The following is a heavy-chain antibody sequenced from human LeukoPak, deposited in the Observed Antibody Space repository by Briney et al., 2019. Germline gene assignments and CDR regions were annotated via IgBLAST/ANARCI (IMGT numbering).Heavy chain of an antibody. D-gene: IGHD3-9*01. J-gene: IGHJ4*02. V-gene: IGHV1-69*05. CDR3: ARASDILTGYYMDY. CDR2: IIPIFGTA. CDR1: GYTFTGYY. Sequence: SVKVSCKASGYTFTGYYMHWVRQAPGQGLEWMGRIIPIFGTANYAQKFQGRVTITTDESTSTAYMELSSLRSEDTAVYYCARASDILTGYYMDYWGQGTLVTVSS.